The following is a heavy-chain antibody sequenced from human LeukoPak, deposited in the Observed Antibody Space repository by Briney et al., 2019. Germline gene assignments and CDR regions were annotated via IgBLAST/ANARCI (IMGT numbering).Heavy chain of an antibody. V-gene: IGHV3-48*04. CDR1: GFTFSSYS. CDR3: VRITTVHFDY. Sequence: PGGSLRLSCAASGFTFSSYSMNWVRQAPGKGLEWVSYISSSSSTIYYADSVKGRFTISRDNAKNSLYLQMDSLRAEDTAVYYCVRITTVHFDYWGQGALVAVSS. D-gene: IGHD1-14*01. CDR2: ISSSSSTI. J-gene: IGHJ4*02.